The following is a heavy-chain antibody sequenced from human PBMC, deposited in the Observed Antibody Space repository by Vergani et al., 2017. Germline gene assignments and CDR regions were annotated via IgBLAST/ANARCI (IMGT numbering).Heavy chain of an antibody. V-gene: IGHV2-70*01. CDR3: ARGYSYGYSNWFDP. J-gene: IGHJ5*02. Sequence: QVTLRESGPALVKPTQPLTLTCTFSGFSLSTSGMCVSWIRQPPGKALEWLALIDWDEDKYYSKSLKTRLTISKDTSKNQVVLTMTNMDPVDKATYYCARGYSYGYSNWFDPWGQGTLVTVSS. D-gene: IGHD5-18*01. CDR2: IDWDEDK. CDR1: GFSLSTSGMC.